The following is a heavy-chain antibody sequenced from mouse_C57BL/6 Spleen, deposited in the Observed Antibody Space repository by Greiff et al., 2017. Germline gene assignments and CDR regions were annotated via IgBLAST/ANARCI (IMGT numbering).Heavy chain of an antibody. V-gene: IGHV1-55*01. CDR3: ARGGQLGGGFAY. D-gene: IGHD4-1*02. CDR1: GYTFTSYW. J-gene: IGHJ3*01. CDR2: IYPGSGST. Sequence: VQLVESGAELVKPGASVKMSCKASGYTFTSYWITWVKQRPGQGLEWIGDIYPGSGSTNYNEKFKSKATLTVDTSSSTAYMQLSSLTSEDSAVYYCARGGQLGGGFAYWGQGTLVTVSA.